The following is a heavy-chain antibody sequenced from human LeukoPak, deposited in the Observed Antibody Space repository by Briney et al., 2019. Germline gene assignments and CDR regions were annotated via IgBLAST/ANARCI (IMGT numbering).Heavy chain of an antibody. Sequence: PGGSLRLSCAASGFTFSDYYMSWIRQAPGKGLEWVSYISSSGYSIYSADSVKGRFSISRDNAKNSLYLQMNSLRAEDTAVYYXXXXRXXSXXYXSFDYWXQGTLVTVSS. V-gene: IGHV3-11*01. J-gene: IGHJ4*02. CDR2: ISSSGYSI. CDR1: GFTFSDYY. CDR3: XXXRXXSXXYXSFDY.